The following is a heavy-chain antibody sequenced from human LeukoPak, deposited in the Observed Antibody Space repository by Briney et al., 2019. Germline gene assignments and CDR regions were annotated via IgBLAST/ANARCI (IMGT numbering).Heavy chain of an antibody. J-gene: IGHJ6*02. CDR2: IKSKTDGGTT. CDR1: GCTFSDAW. D-gene: IGHD6-6*01. Sequence: GGSLRLSCAASGCTFSDAWLSWVRQAPGKGLEWVGRIKSKTDGGTTDYAAPVKGRFTISRDDSKNTLYLQMNSLKTEDTAVYYCTTGGSSPYYYYGMDVWGQGTTVTVSS. V-gene: IGHV3-15*01. CDR3: TTGGSSPYYYYGMDV.